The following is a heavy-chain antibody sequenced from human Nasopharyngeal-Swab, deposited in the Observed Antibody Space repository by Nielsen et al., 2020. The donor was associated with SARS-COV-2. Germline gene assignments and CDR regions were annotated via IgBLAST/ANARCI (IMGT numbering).Heavy chain of an antibody. J-gene: IGHJ4*02. CDR3: AKQLLWFGELLDMFDY. CDR2: ISGSGGST. CDR1: GFTFSSYA. D-gene: IGHD3-10*01. Sequence: GGSLRLSCAASGFTFSSYAMSWVRQAPGKGLEWVSAISGSGGSTYYADSVKGRFTISRGNSKNTLYLQMNSLRAEDTAVYYCAKQLLWFGELLDMFDYWGQGTLVTVSS. V-gene: IGHV3-23*01.